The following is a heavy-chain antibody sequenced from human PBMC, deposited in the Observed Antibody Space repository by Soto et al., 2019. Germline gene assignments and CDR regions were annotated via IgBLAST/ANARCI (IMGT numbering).Heavy chain of an antibody. CDR2: ISANDGDT. Sequence: QVQLVQSGPEVKKPGASVTVSCKTSGYTFISYGSTWVRQAPGHGLEWMGWISANDGDTNYAQKFQGRVTMTTDTSTSTAYMELRSLRSDDTAVYYCARRALDFWGQGTLVTVSS. CDR3: ARRALDF. V-gene: IGHV1-18*01. CDR1: GYTFISYG. J-gene: IGHJ4*02.